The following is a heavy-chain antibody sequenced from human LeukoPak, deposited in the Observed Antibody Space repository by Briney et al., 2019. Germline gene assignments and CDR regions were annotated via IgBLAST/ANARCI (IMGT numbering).Heavy chain of an antibody. J-gene: IGHJ4*02. V-gene: IGHV1-8*01. CDR1: GYTFTSYD. CDR3: ARDRAMADY. Sequence: VASVKVSCKASGYTFTSYDINWVRQATGQGLEWMGWMNPNSGNTGYAQKFEGRVTVTRDTSATAAYMELSSLRSEDTAVYYCARDRAMADYWGQGTLVTVSS. D-gene: IGHD5-18*01. CDR2: MNPNSGNT.